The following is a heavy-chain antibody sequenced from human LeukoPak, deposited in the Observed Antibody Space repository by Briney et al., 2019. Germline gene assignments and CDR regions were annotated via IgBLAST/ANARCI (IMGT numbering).Heavy chain of an antibody. CDR2: IRGDGVTT. CDR3: AKVGAAAGTLRIEYFQN. V-gene: IGHV3-23*01. Sequence: GGSLRLSCAASGFTFSSHGTNWVRQAPGKGLEWVSGIRGDGVTTYYADSVKGRFTISRDNSKNTLYLQMNSLRAEDTAIYYCAKVGAAAGTLRIEYFQNWGQGTLVTVSS. D-gene: IGHD6-13*01. CDR1: GFTFSSHG. J-gene: IGHJ1*01.